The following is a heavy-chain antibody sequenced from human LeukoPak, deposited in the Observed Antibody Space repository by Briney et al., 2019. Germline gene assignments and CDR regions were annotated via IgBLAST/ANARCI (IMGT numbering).Heavy chain of an antibody. J-gene: IGHJ4*02. CDR2: TYTSGDT. Sequence: KPSETLSLTCTVSGASISDNYWSWIRQPAGKALEWVGRTYTSGDTNYNPSLKSRASVSVDTTKNQFYLSLRYATAADTAVYYCTLGGASGSLAHWGPGTLVTVSS. V-gene: IGHV4-4*07. CDR1: GASISDNY. D-gene: IGHD6-13*01. CDR3: TLGGASGSLAH.